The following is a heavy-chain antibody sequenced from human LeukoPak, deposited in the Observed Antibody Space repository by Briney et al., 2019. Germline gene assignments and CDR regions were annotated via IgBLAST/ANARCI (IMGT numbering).Heavy chain of an antibody. D-gene: IGHD3-9*01. CDR2: INSDGSST. CDR3: VSSPQYDMDV. CDR1: GFTFSTYW. Sequence: GGSLRLSCAASGFTFSTYWMHWVRQAPGKGLVWVSRINSDGSSTNYADSVKGRFTISRDNAKNTLYLQMNSLRAEDTAVYYCVSSPQYDMDVWGQGTMVTVSS. J-gene: IGHJ3*01. V-gene: IGHV3-74*01.